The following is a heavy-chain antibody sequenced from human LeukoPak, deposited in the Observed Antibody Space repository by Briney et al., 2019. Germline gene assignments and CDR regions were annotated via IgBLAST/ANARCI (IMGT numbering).Heavy chain of an antibody. J-gene: IGHJ4*02. D-gene: IGHD1/OR15-1a*01. CDR1: GFTVSSNY. CDR3: ARVAIRGTDFDY. CDR2: LYSGSST. Sequence: GGSLRLSCAASGFTVSSNYMSWVRQAPGEGLECVSVLYSGSSTYYAVSVKGRFTISRDNSKNTLYLQMNSLRAEDTAVYYCARVAIRGTDFDYWGQGTLVTVSS. V-gene: IGHV3-53*01.